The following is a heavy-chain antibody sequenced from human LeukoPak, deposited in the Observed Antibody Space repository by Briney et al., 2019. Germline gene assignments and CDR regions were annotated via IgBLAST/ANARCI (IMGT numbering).Heavy chain of an antibody. V-gene: IGHV3-74*01. CDR3: AREGLNCSRSTCQRATFDY. D-gene: IGHD2-2*01. CDR1: GFTFSSYA. Sequence: PGRSLRLSCAASGFTFSSYAMHWVRQVPGKGLVWVSRISGDGRSTRNADSVEGRFTISRDNAKNTLYLQMNSLRADDTAVYYCAREGLNCSRSTCQRATFDYWGQGTPVTVSS. CDR2: ISGDGRST. J-gene: IGHJ4*02.